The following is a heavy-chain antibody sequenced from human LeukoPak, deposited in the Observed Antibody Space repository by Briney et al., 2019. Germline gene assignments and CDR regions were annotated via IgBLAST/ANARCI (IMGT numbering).Heavy chain of an antibody. D-gene: IGHD6-13*01. CDR3: ARRRIAATLYYFDY. CDR2: IYPGDSDT. Sequence: GESLKISCKGSGYRFTSYWIGWVRQMPGKGLEWMGIIYPGDSDTRYSPSFQGQVTISADKSITTAYLQWSSLRASDTAMYYCARRRIAATLYYFDYWGQGTLVTISS. J-gene: IGHJ4*02. CDR1: GYRFTSYW. V-gene: IGHV5-51*01.